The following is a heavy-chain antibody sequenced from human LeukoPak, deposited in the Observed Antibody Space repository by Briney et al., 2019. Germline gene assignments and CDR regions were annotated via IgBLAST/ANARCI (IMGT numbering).Heavy chain of an antibody. CDR2: ISSSGSTI. J-gene: IGHJ6*04. CDR1: GFTFSSYE. D-gene: IGHD3-10*02. CDR3: AELGITMIGGV. Sequence: GGSLRLSCAASGFTFSSYEMNWVRQAPGKGLEWISYISSSGSTIYYADSVKGRFTISGDNAKNSLYLQMNSLRAEDTAVYYCAELGITMIGGVWGKGTTVTISS. V-gene: IGHV3-48*03.